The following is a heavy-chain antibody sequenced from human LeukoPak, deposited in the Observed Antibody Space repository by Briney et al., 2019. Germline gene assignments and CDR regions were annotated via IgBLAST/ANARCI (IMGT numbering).Heavy chain of an antibody. CDR1: GYSFTSYW. J-gene: IGHJ6*02. D-gene: IGHD3-10*01. Sequence: GESLKISCNGSGYSFTSYWIGWVRQLPGKGLEWMGIIYPGDSDTRYSPSFQGQVTISADKSISTAYLQWSSLKASDTAMYYCARGVEPWSLGMDVWGQGTTVTVSS. V-gene: IGHV5-51*01. CDR2: IYPGDSDT. CDR3: ARGVEPWSLGMDV.